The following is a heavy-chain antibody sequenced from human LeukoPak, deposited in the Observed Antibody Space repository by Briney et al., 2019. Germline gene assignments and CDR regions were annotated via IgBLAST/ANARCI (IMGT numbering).Heavy chain of an antibody. CDR2: INAADNT. J-gene: IGHJ4*02. Sequence: GASVKVSCKASGYTFTTYAIRWVRQAPGQRLEWMGWINAADNTKYSQKFQGRATFTRDTSASTAYMELSSLRSEDTAIYYCAHLLDYGDNRLDFWGQGTLVTVSS. CDR1: GYTFTTYA. D-gene: IGHD4-17*01. V-gene: IGHV1-3*01. CDR3: AHLLDYGDNRLDF.